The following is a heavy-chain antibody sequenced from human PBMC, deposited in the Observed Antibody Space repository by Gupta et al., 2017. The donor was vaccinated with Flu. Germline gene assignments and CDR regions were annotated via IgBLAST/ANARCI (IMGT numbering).Heavy chain of an antibody. CDR2: ISGSGGST. J-gene: IGHJ4*02. D-gene: IGHD2-2*01. Sequence: EVQLLESGGGLVQPGGSLRLSCAASGFTFSSYAISWVRQAPGKGLEWGSAISGSGGSTYYADSVKGRFTISRDNSKNTLYLQMNSLRAEDTAVYYCAKGPCSSTSCYPYYFDYWGQGTLVTVSS. CDR1: GFTFSSYA. CDR3: AKGPCSSTSCYPYYFDY. V-gene: IGHV3-23*01.